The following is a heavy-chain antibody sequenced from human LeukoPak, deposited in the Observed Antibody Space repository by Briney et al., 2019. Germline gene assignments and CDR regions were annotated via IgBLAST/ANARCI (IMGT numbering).Heavy chain of an antibody. D-gene: IGHD6-13*01. V-gene: IGHV4-34*01. CDR1: GGSFSGYY. J-gene: IGHJ4*02. CDR3: ARGLGSSSWAFDY. Sequence: PSETLSPTCAVYGGSFSGYYWSWIRQPPGKGLEWIGEINHSGSTNYNPSLKSRVTISVDTSKNQFSLKLSSVTAADTAVYYCARGLGSSSWAFDYWGRGTLVTVSS. CDR2: INHSGST.